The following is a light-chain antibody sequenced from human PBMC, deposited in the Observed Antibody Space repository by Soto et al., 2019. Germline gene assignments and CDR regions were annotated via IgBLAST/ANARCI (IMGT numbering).Light chain of an antibody. CDR3: QQSDRAPLT. CDR2: TAS. J-gene: IGKJ4*01. CDR1: QAVKY. V-gene: IGKV1-39*01. Sequence: DIQMTQSPSSLSASVGDRVTITCRTSQAVKYLNWYQQIPGRAPKFLIATASILQSGVPSRFSGSGSGTEFSLTINILQREDFAIYYCQQSDRAPLTFGGGTKVEVK.